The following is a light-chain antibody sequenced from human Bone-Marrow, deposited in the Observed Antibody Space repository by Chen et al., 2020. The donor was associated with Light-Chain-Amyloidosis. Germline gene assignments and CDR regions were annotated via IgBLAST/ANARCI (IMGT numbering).Light chain of an antibody. Sequence: QSALTQPPSASGSPGQSVAIPCTGTSSDVGVYDSVSWYQQHPGKAPKLMIYEVTKRPSGVPDRFSGSKSGSTASLTVSGLQAEDEADYYCHSYAGNNNWVFGGGTKLTVL. CDR3: HSYAGNNNWV. CDR2: EVT. J-gene: IGLJ3*02. V-gene: IGLV2-8*01. CDR1: SSDVGVYDS.